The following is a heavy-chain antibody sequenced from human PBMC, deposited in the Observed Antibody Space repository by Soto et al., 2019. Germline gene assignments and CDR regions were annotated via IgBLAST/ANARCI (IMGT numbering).Heavy chain of an antibody. CDR3: ASSSGYDYPLSPHLDY. V-gene: IGHV1-69*13. J-gene: IGHJ4*02. Sequence: SSVKLSCKASGGTFSSYAISWVRQAPGQGLEWMGGIIPIFGTANYAQKFQGRVTITADESTSTAYMELSSLRSEDTAVYYCASSSGYDYPLSPHLDYCGQGSLGTVSS. CDR1: GGTFSSYA. CDR2: IIPIFGTA. D-gene: IGHD5-12*01.